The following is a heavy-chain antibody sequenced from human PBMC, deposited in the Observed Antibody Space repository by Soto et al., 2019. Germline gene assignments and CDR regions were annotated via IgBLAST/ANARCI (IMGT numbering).Heavy chain of an antibody. CDR2: ISYGGSNK. J-gene: IGHJ6*02. D-gene: IGHD3-3*01. CDR3: AKGGNYDFWSGYYPDYYYYYGMDV. Sequence: GGSLRLSCAASGFTFSSYGMHWVRQAPGKGLEWVAVISYGGSNKYYADSVKGRFTISRDNSKNTLYLQMNSLRAEDTAVYYCAKGGNYDFWSGYYPDYYYYYGMDVWGQGTTVTSP. V-gene: IGHV3-30*18. CDR1: GFTFSSYG.